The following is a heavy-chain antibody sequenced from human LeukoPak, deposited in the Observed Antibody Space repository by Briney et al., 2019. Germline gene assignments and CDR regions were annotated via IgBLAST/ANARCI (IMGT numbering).Heavy chain of an antibody. CDR3: ASYYSSGWWEQPGAFDI. V-gene: IGHV1-8*01. CDR2: MNPNSSNT. CDR1: GYTFTSYD. Sequence: ASVKVSCKASGYTFTSYDINWVRQATGQGLEWMGWMNPNSSNTGYAQKFQGRVTMTRNTSISTAYMELSGLRSEDTAVYYCASYYSSGWWEQPGAFDIWGQGTMVTVSS. D-gene: IGHD6-19*01. J-gene: IGHJ3*02.